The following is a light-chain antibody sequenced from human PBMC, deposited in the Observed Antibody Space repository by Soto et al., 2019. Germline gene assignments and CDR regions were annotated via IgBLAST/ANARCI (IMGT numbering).Light chain of an antibody. J-gene: IGLJ2*01. Sequence: QLVLTQSPSASASLGTSVKLTCTLSSGHSSNAIAWHQQQPEKGPRYLMKLNSDGSHSQGDGIPDRFSGSSSGAERYLTISSLQSEGEGDYYCQTWGTGIQVFGGGTKVTVL. V-gene: IGLV4-69*01. CDR3: QTWGTGIQV. CDR1: SGHSSNA. CDR2: LNSDGSH.